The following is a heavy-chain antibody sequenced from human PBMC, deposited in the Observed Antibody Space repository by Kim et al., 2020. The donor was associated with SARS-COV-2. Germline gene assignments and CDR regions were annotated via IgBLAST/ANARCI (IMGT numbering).Heavy chain of an antibody. CDR2: IYYSGST. J-gene: IGHJ5*02. CDR1: GGSISSSSYY. CDR3: ARRSWDILTSYYEERNWFDP. V-gene: IGHV4-39*01. Sequence: SETLSLTCTVSGGSISSSSYYWGWIRQPPGKGLEWIGSIYYSGSTYYNPTLKSRVTISVDTSKNQFSLKLSTVTAADTAVYYCARRSWDILTSYYEERNWFDPWCQGTLVTVSS. D-gene: IGHD3-9*01.